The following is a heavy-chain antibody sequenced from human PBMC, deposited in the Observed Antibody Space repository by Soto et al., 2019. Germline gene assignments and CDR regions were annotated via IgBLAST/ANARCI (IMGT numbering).Heavy chain of an antibody. CDR2: IYYSGST. Sequence: SETLSLTCTVSGGSISSYYWSWIRQPPGKGLEWIGYIYYSGSTNYNPSLKSRVTISVDTSKNQFSLKLSSVTAADTAVYYCAREFRGGGIAVAGRPNYYYYYMDVWGKGTTVTVSS. CDR3: AREFRGGGIAVAGRPNYYYYYMDV. CDR1: GGSISSYY. D-gene: IGHD6-19*01. V-gene: IGHV4-59*01. J-gene: IGHJ6*03.